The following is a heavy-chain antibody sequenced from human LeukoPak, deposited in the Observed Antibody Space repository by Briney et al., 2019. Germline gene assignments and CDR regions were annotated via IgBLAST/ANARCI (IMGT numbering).Heavy chain of an antibody. J-gene: IGHJ4*02. CDR1: GGSITRYY. CDR3: ARRNYGEFDY. CDR2: IYYSGST. D-gene: IGHD1-7*01. V-gene: IGHV4-59*08. Sequence: SETLSLTCTVSGGSITRYYWTWIRQPPGKGLEWIGYIYYSGSTNYNPSLKSRVTIPVDTSKNQFSLKLSSVTAADTAVYYCARRNYGEFDYWGQGTLVTVSS.